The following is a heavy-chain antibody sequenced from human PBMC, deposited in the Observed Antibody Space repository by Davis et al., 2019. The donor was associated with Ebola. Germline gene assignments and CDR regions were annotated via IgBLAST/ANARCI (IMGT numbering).Heavy chain of an antibody. CDR2: IYHSGST. CDR1: GGSISSSNW. J-gene: IGHJ6*02. CDR3: ARGQYSNSFYYYYYGMDV. D-gene: IGHD4-11*01. Sequence: MPSETLSLTCDVSGGSISSSNWWSWASQHPGKGMEWIGEIYHSGSTNYNPSLTSRVTISVDKSKNQFSLKLSSVTAADTAVYYRARGQYSNSFYYYYYGMDVWGQGTTVTVSS. V-gene: IGHV4-4*02.